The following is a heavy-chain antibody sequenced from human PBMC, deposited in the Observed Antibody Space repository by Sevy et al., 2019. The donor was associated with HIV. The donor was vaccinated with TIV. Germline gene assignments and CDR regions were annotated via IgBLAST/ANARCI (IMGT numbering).Heavy chain of an antibody. CDR1: GFTFSDYY. D-gene: IGHD6-6*01. CDR2: ISSSGSTI. CDR3: AREGVAARRYYFDY. Sequence: GGSLRLSCAASGFTFSDYYMSWIRQAPGKGLEWVSYISSSGSTIYYADSVKGRFTISRDNAKNSLYPQMNSLRAEDTAVYYCAREGVAARRYYFDYWGQGTLVTVSS. V-gene: IGHV3-11*01. J-gene: IGHJ4*02.